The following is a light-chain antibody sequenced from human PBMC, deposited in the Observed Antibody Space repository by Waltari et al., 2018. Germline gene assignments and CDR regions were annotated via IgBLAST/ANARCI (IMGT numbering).Light chain of an antibody. J-gene: IGKJ2*01. CDR2: GAS. CDR1: QSVSSSY. Sequence: EIVLTQSPGTLSLSPGERATPSCRASQSVSSSYLAWYQQKPGQAPRLLIYGASSRATGIPDRISGSGSGTDFTLTLSSLEPEDFAVYYCQQHGTSPFTFGQGTKVEIK. V-gene: IGKV3-20*01. CDR3: QQHGTSPFT.